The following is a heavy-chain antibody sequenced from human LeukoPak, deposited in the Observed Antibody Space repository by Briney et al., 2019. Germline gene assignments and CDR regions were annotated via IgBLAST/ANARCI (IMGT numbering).Heavy chain of an antibody. CDR1: GFTFSSYW. CDR2: IKQDGSEK. V-gene: IGHV3-7*01. D-gene: IGHD3-3*01. Sequence: GGSLRLSCAASGFTFSSYWMSWVRQAPGKGLEWVANIKQDGSEKYYVDSVKGRFTISRDNAKNSLYLQMNSLRAEDTAVYYCARDRTNYDFWNSFDYWGQGTLVTVSS. J-gene: IGHJ4*02. CDR3: ARDRTNYDFWNSFDY.